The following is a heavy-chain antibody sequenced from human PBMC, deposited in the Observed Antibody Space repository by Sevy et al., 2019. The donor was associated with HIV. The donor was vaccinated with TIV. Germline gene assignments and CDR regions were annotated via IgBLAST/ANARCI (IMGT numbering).Heavy chain of an antibody. CDR3: AKGSKATDSAFDL. V-gene: IGHV3-30*18. CDR1: GFTFSNYG. J-gene: IGHJ3*01. D-gene: IGHD1-26*01. Sequence: GGSLRLSCAASGFTFSNYGMHWVRQAPGKGLEWVAVVSYDGSTKYYADFVKGRFTISRDNSKNTVYLQMNTLRTEDTAVLYCAKGSKATDSAFDLWGQGTMVTVSS. CDR2: VSYDGSTK.